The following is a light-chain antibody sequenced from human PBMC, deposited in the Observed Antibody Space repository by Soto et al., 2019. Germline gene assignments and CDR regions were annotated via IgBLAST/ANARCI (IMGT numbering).Light chain of an antibody. Sequence: IQMTQSPSTLSASVGDRVTITCRASQSVTSWLAWYQQKPGKAPKLLVYKASTLESGVPSRFSGSGSGTEFTLTISSLQPDDFASYYCKHYNSFWTFGQGTKVDIK. V-gene: IGKV1-5*03. CDR1: QSVTSW. CDR2: KAS. CDR3: KHYNSFWT. J-gene: IGKJ1*01.